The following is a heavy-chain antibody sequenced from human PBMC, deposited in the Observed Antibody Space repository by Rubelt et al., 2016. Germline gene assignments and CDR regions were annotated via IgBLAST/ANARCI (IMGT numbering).Heavy chain of an antibody. CDR1: S. CDR3: ARGGDCGGDCYWFDY. Sequence: SMNWVRQAPGKGLEWVSSISSSSSYIYYADSVKGRFTISRDNAKNSLYLQMNSLRAEDTAVYYCARGGDCGGDCYWFDYWAREPWSPSPQ. V-gene: IGHV3-21*01. D-gene: IGHD2-21*02. CDR2: ISSSSSYI. J-gene: IGHJ4*02.